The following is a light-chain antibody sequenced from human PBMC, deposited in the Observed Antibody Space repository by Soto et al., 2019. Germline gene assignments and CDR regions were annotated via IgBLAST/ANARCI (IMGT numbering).Light chain of an antibody. V-gene: IGKV1-16*02. CDR2: AAS. CDR3: QQYNSYPIT. CDR1: QDISNY. J-gene: IGKJ5*01. Sequence: DIQMTQSPSSLSASVGDRVIITCRASQDISNYLAWVQQKPGKTPKSMIYAASSLQSGVPSKFSGSGSGTDFTLTINNLQPEDVATDYGQQYNSYPITFGQGTRLELK.